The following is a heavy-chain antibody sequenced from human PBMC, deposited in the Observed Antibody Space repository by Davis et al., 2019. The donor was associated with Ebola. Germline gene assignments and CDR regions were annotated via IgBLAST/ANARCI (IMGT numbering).Heavy chain of an antibody. Sequence: PGGSLRLSCAASGFTFRSYWMTWVRQAPGKGLEWVAHINQDASGKYYLDSVKGRSTISRDNAKNSLYVQMNSLRAEDTAVYFCATSRAYSYEIWGQGTLVTVSS. CDR3: ATSRAYSYEI. J-gene: IGHJ4*02. CDR1: GFTFRSYW. CDR2: INQDASGK. V-gene: IGHV3-7*01. D-gene: IGHD5-12*01.